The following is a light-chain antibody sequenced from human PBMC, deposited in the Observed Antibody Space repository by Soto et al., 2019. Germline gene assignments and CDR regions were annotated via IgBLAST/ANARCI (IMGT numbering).Light chain of an antibody. Sequence: DIQMYQSPSTLSASVGDRVSITCRASQSISSWLAWYQQKPGKAPKLLIFDASSLQSGVPSRFSGSGSGTEFTLTISSLQPDDFATYYCQQSYSTPFTFGPGTKVD. J-gene: IGKJ3*01. CDR1: QSISSW. CDR3: QQSYSTPFT. V-gene: IGKV1-5*01. CDR2: DAS.